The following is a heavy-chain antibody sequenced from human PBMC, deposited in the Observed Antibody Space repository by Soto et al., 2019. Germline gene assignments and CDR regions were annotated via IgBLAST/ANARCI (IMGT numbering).Heavy chain of an antibody. V-gene: IGHV4-39*01. CDR1: GGSISSSSYY. D-gene: IGHD6-6*01. CDR2: IYYSGST. J-gene: IGHJ6*03. CDR3: ARHVIIQGGLAARRPYYYYMDV. Sequence: TLSLTCTVSGGSISSSSYYWGWIRQPPGRGLEWIGSIYYSGSTYYNPSLKSRVTISVDTSKNQFSLKLSSVTAADTAVYYCARHVIIQGGLAARRPYYYYMDVWGKGTTVTVSS.